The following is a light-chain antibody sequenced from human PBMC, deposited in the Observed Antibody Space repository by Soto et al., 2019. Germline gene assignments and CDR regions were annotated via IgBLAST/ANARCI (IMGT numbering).Light chain of an antibody. CDR2: GAS. J-gene: IGKJ4*01. V-gene: IGKV3-15*01. CDR1: QNVYSN. Sequence: EIVMTQSPATLSVSPGEGATLSCRASQNVYSNLAWYQQKPGQAPRLLIYGASTRATSIPARFSGSGSGTEFTLTISSLQSEDFAVYYCQQHGNWHLTFGAGTKVEIK. CDR3: QQHGNWHLT.